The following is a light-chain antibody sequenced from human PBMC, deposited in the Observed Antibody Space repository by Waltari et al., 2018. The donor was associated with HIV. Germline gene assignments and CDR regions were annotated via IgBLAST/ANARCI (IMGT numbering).Light chain of an antibody. CDR2: GAS. CDR1: QSVSSSY. CDR3: QQYSRSAYT. J-gene: IGKJ2*01. Sequence: EIVLTQSPDTLSLSPGERATLSCRASQSVSSSYLAWYQQKPGQTPRLLIYGASTRAIGIPDRFSISGSGTDFTLTISRLEPEEFAVYYCQQYSRSAYTFGQGTKLEIK. V-gene: IGKV3-20*01.